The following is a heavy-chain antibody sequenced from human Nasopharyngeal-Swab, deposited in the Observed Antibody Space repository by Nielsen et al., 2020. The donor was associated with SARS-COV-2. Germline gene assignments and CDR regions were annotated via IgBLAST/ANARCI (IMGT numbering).Heavy chain of an antibody. V-gene: IGHV3-23*01. CDR1: GFTFSSYA. CDR3: AKDLNSEVYCSSTSCYVLDYYGMDV. Sequence: SLKISCASSGFTFSSYAMNWVRQAPGKGLEWVSAISGSGGSTYYADPVKGRFTISRDNSKKTLYLQMNSLRAEDTTVYYCAKDLNSEVYCSSTSCYVLDYYGMDVWGQGTTVTVSS. J-gene: IGHJ6*02. D-gene: IGHD2-2*01. CDR2: ISGSGGST.